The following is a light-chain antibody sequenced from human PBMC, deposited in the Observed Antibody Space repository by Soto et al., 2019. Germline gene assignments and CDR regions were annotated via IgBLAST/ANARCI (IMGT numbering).Light chain of an antibody. V-gene: IGKV1-5*03. Sequence: DIQMTQSPSTLSASVGDRVTITCRASQNIDSWLAWFQQKPGKAPKVLIYKVSTLDSGVPSRFSGSGSGTEFTLSISSLQPDDFATYYCQQYRSASWTFGQGTKVDIK. CDR2: KVS. J-gene: IGKJ1*01. CDR3: QQYRSASWT. CDR1: QNIDSW.